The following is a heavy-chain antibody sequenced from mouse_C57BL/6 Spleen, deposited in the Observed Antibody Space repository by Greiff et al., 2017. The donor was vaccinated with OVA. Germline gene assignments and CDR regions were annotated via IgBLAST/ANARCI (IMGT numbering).Heavy chain of an antibody. CDR1: GYTFTSYW. CDR3: AREGPRDGYFDV. D-gene: IGHD3-3*01. J-gene: IGHJ1*03. V-gene: IGHV1-52*01. CDR2: IDPSDSET. Sequence: QVQLQQPGAELVRPGSSVKLSCKASGYTFTSYWMHRVKQRPIQGLEWIGNIDPSDSETHYNQKFKDKATLTVDKSSSTAYMQLSSLTSEDSAVYYCAREGPRDGYFDVWGTGTTVTVSS.